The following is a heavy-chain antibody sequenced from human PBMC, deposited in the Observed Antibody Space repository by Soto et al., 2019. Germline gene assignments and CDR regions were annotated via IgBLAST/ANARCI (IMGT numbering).Heavy chain of an antibody. CDR2: IYYTGTT. J-gene: IGHJ5*02. V-gene: IGHV4-30-4*01. D-gene: IGHD6-13*01. CDR3: ARDIAAALGAWFDP. CDR1: GGSLSSGDLY. Sequence: QVQLQESGPGLVKPSQTLSHTCTVSGGSLSSGDLYWSWIRQPPGKGLEWIGYIYYTGTTQYNPSLRSRVAMSLDTSKNQFSLKLSSVTAADTAVYYCARDIAAALGAWFDPWGQGTLVTVSS.